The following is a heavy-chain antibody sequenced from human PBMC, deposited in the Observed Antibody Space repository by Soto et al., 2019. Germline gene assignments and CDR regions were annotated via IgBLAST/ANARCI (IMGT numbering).Heavy chain of an antibody. CDR2: ISSSGSTI. Sequence: EVQLVESGGGLVQPGGSLRLSCAACGFAFSSYEMNWIRQAPGKGLEWVSYISSSGSTIYYADSVKGRFTISRDNAKNSLYLQMNSLRAEDTAVYYCARAPKGYYYGMDVWGQGTTVTVSS. CDR3: ARAPKGYYYGMDV. J-gene: IGHJ6*02. V-gene: IGHV3-48*03. CDR1: GFAFSSYE.